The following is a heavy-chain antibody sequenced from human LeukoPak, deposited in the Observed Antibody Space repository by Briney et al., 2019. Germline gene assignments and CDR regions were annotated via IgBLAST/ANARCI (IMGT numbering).Heavy chain of an antibody. J-gene: IGHJ4*02. V-gene: IGHV4-59*08. CDR3: ARHSGIGLDS. CDR2: ISDSGSA. CDR1: GGSIRSYY. Sequence: SETLSLTCTVSGGSIRSYYWSWIRQPPGKGLEWIGYISDSGSANYNPSLESRVTISVDTSKNQFSLKLNSVTAADTAIYYCARHSGIGLDSWGQGTLVAVSS. D-gene: IGHD3-10*01.